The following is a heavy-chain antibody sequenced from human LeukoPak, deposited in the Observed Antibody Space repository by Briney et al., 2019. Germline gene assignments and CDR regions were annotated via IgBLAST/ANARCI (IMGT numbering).Heavy chain of an antibody. V-gene: IGHV1-2*02. Sequence: GASVKVSCKASGYTFTGYYMHWVRQAPGQGLEWMGWINPNSGGTNYAQKFQGRVTMTRDTSISTAYMELSRLTSDDTAVYFCARVGRGSGSYLGDYWGQGTLVTVSS. CDR3: ARVGRGSGSYLGDY. D-gene: IGHD3-10*01. CDR1: GYTFTGYY. J-gene: IGHJ4*02. CDR2: INPNSGGT.